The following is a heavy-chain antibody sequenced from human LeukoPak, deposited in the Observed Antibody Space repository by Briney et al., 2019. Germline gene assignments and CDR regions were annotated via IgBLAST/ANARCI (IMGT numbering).Heavy chain of an antibody. D-gene: IGHD3-16*02. CDR2: ISGSGGST. V-gene: IGHV3-23*01. CDR1: GFTFSSYA. Sequence: PGGSLRLSCAASGFTFSSYAMSWVRQAPGKGLEWVSAISGSGGSTYYADSVKGRFAISRDNSKNTLYLQMNSLRAEDTAVYYCARDGSPLRLGELSLGDWGQGTLVTVSS. J-gene: IGHJ4*02. CDR3: ARDGSPLRLGELSLGD.